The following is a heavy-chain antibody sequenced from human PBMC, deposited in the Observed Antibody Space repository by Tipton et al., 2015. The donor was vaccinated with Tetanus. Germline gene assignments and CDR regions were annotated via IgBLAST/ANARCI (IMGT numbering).Heavy chain of an antibody. J-gene: IGHJ6*02. CDR3: ARDFRERSGTYYSYYYTMDV. D-gene: IGHD1-26*01. CDR1: GGSLNTFY. V-gene: IGHV4-4*07. CDR2: VYSSGST. Sequence: TLSLTCTVSGGSLNTFYWNWIRQPAGKGLEWIGRVYSSGSTNYNPSLKSRVTMSIDASKNQFSLELTSVTAADTAVYYCARDFRERSGTYYSYYYTMDVWDQGP.